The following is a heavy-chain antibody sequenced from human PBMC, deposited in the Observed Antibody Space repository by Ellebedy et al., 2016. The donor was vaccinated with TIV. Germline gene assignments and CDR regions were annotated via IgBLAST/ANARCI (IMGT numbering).Heavy chain of an antibody. CDR1: GFSFSNYG. Sequence: GESLKISCAASGFSFSNYGMHWVRQAPGAGLDWVAIISFDGGNTYYPDSVKGRFTISRDNSKNTLYLEMSSLRPEDTAVYYCAKAKRVYNDYVYGMDVWGQGTTVTVSS. CDR3: AKAKRVYNDYVYGMDV. D-gene: IGHD5-24*01. V-gene: IGHV3-30*18. J-gene: IGHJ6*02. CDR2: ISFDGGNT.